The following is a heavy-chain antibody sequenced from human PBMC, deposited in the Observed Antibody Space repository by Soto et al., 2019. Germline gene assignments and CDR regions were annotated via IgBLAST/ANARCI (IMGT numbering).Heavy chain of an antibody. CDR1: GYTFSAFD. V-gene: IGHV1-8*01. CDR2: MSPRSGIT. J-gene: IGHJ4*02. CDR3: ARGPHSSSSPIDY. Sequence: QVQLVQSGAEVKKPGASVRVSCKASGYTFSAFDINWVRQAAGQGLEWMGWMSPRSGITGYAQKFQGRVTMTRNTSINTAYMELSSLTSEDTAVYYCARGPHSSSSPIDYWGQGTLVTVSS. D-gene: IGHD6-6*01.